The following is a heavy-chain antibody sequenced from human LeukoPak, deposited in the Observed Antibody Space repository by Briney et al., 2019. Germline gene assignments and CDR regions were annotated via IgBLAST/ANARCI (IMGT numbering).Heavy chain of an antibody. Sequence: GGSLRLSCAASGFTFSSYAMSWVRQAPGKGLEWVSAISGSGDSTYYTDSVKGRFTISRDNSKNTLYLQMNSLRVEDTAVYYCAKERYSSSWSTDFDYWGQGTLVTVSS. CDR2: ISGSGDST. J-gene: IGHJ4*02. V-gene: IGHV3-23*01. CDR1: GFTFSSYA. D-gene: IGHD6-13*01. CDR3: AKERYSSSWSTDFDY.